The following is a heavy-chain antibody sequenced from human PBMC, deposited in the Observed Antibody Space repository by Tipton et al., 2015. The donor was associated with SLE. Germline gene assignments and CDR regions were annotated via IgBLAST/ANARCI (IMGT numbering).Heavy chain of an antibody. V-gene: IGHV3-43*01. CDR3: AKDSGSSWPYYFDY. CDR1: GFTFDDYT. D-gene: IGHD6-13*01. Sequence: SLRLSCAAFGFTFDDYTMHWVRQAPGKGLEWVSLISWDGGSTYYADSVKGRFTISRDNSKNSLYLQMNSLRTEDTALYYCAKDSGSSWPYYFDYWGQGTLVTVSS. CDR2: ISWDGGST. J-gene: IGHJ4*02.